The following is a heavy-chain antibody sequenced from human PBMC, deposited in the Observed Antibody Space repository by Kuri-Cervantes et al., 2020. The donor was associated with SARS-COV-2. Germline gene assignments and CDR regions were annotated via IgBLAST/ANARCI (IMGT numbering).Heavy chain of an antibody. CDR2: IPSAGGT. Sequence: SETLSFTGTVSGGSIISPNYDWGWIRQPPGKGLEWIGSIPSAGGTYYSSFLKSRVTISIDMYKNQFSLTLTSVTVAARAVYYCARQPCTSPSCYLGDDAFDIWGQGTMVTVSS. CDR1: GGSIISPNYD. J-gene: IGHJ3*02. V-gene: IGHV4-39*01. D-gene: IGHD2-2*01. CDR3: ARQPCTSPSCYLGDDAFDI.